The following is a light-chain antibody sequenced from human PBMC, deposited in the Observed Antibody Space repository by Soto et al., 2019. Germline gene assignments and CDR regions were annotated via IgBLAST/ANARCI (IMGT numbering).Light chain of an antibody. Sequence: DIQMTQSPSTLSASVGDRVTITCRASQSVNCWLAWYQHKPWKAPKLLIYDASNFESGVPSRFSGSGSGTEFTLTISSLQPEDFATYYCQQYSSYSRTFGQGTKV. J-gene: IGKJ1*01. CDR1: QSVNCW. CDR3: QQYSSYSRT. CDR2: DAS. V-gene: IGKV1-5*01.